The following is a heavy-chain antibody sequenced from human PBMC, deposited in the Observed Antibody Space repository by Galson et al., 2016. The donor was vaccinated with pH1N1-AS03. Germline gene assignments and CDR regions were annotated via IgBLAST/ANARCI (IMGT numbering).Heavy chain of an antibody. J-gene: IGHJ6*02. CDR1: GYTFTSYA. V-gene: IGHV1-3*01. D-gene: IGHD5-12*01. CDR3: ARDRGSGYDLFDYYYGMDV. CDR2: INAGNGNT. Sequence: SVKVSCKASGYTFTSYAMHWVRQAPGQRLEWMGWINAGNGNTKYSQKFQGRVTITRDTSASTAYMELSSLRSEDPAVYYCARDRGSGYDLFDYYYGMDVWGQGTTVTVSS.